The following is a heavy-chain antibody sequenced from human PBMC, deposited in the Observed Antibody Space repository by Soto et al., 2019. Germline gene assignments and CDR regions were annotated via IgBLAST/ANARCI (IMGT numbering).Heavy chain of an antibody. Sequence: QVQLQESGPGLVQPSQTLSLTCTVSGGSISSGGYYWSWIRQHPGKGLEWIGYIYYSGTTYYNPSLKSRLTISLDTSRNQFSLELNSVSAADTAVYYCARDESSGYTFEHWGQGTLVTVS. CDR3: ARDESSGYTFEH. V-gene: IGHV4-31*03. CDR1: GGSISSGGYY. CDR2: IYYSGTT. J-gene: IGHJ4*02. D-gene: IGHD3-22*01.